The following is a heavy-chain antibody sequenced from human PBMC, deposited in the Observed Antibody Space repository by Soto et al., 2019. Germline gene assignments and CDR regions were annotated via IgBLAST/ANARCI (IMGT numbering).Heavy chain of an antibody. CDR3: ARDTGIVVVPAAIGVGYYYGMDV. J-gene: IGHJ6*02. CDR1: GGSISSYY. CDR2: IYTSGST. V-gene: IGHV4-4*08. Sequence: QVQLQESGPGLVKPSETLSLTCTVSGGSISSYYWSWIRQPPGKGLEWIGYIYTSGSTNYNPSLKSRVTMSVDTSKNQFSLKLSSVTAADTAVYYCARDTGIVVVPAAIGVGYYYGMDVWGQGTTVTVSS. D-gene: IGHD2-2*01.